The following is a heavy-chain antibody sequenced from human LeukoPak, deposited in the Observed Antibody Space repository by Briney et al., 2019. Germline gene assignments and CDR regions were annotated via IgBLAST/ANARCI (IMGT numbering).Heavy chain of an antibody. D-gene: IGHD1-26*01. Sequence: GASVKVSCKVSGYTLTELSMHWVRQAPGKGLEWMGGFDPEDGETIYAQKFQGRVTMTEDTSTDTAYMELSSLRSGDTAVYYCATGRFSGSYYGRFAYWGQGTLVTVSS. J-gene: IGHJ4*02. CDR3: ATGRFSGSYYGRFAY. CDR2: FDPEDGET. V-gene: IGHV1-24*01. CDR1: GYTLTELS.